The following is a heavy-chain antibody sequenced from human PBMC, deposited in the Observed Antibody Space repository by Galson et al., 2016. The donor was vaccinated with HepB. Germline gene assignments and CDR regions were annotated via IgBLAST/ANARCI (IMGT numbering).Heavy chain of an antibody. V-gene: IGHV1-3*01. Sequence: SVKVSCKASGYTFTRYAMHWVRQAPGQRLEWMGWINAGNGKTKYSQKFQGRFTMTRDTSARTAYMELNSLRSEDTAVYYCAGSLYGSGWYANWGQGTLVTVSS. J-gene: IGHJ4*02. CDR1: GYTFTRYA. CDR3: AGSLYGSGWYAN. D-gene: IGHD6-19*01. CDR2: INAGNGKT.